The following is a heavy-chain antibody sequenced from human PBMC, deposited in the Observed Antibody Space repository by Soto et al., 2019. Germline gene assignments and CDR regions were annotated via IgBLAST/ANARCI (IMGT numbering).Heavy chain of an antibody. CDR1: GFSLSTSGVG. J-gene: IGHJ5*02. D-gene: IGHD2-2*01. V-gene: IGHV2-5*02. CDR3: AHSRGGLYCSSTSCYPSNWLDP. CDR2: IYWDDDK. Sequence: VSGPTLVNPTQTLTLTCTFSGFSLSTSGVGVGWIRQPPGKALEWLALIYWDDDKRYSPSLKSRLTITKDTSKNQVVLTMTNMDPVDTATYYCAHSRGGLYCSSTSCYPSNWLDPWGQGPLIPVSS.